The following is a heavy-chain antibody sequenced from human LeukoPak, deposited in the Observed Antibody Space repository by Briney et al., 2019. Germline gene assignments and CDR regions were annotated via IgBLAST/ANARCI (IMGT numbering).Heavy chain of an antibody. D-gene: IGHD6-6*01. CDR3: GKLLSNGPFDY. Sequence: ASVKVSCKASGYTFTGYYMHWVRQAPGQGLEWMGYIYPNSGATKYAQKFQGRVPMTRDTSNSTAYMELSGLGSDNTAVYYCGKLLSNGPFDYCGQGSLVTASS. V-gene: IGHV1-2*02. CDR2: IYPNSGAT. CDR1: GYTFTGYY. J-gene: IGHJ4*02.